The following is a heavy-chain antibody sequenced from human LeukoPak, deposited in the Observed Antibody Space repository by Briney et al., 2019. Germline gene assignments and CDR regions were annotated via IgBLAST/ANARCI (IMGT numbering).Heavy chain of an antibody. CDR3: ARGGGYYAIDY. Sequence: GGSLRLSSAASGFTVNSNYMNWVRQAPGKGLEWVSVVYSDDTTYYADSVKGRFTISRDNSKNTLYLQMNNLRAEDTAVYYCARGGGYYAIDYWGQGTLVTVSS. J-gene: IGHJ4*02. CDR1: GFTVNSNY. D-gene: IGHD1-26*01. CDR2: VYSDDTT. V-gene: IGHV3-53*01.